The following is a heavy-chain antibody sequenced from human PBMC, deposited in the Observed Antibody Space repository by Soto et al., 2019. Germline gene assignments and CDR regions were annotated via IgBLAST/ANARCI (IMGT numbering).Heavy chain of an antibody. J-gene: IGHJ4*02. CDR2: IIPIFGTA. V-gene: IGHV1-69*13. Sequence: ASVKVSCKASGGTFSSYAISWVRQAPGQGLEWMGGIIPIFGTANYAQKFQGRVTITADESTSTAYMELSSLRSEDTAVYYCATPPGFGVYYFDYWGQGTLVTVSS. D-gene: IGHD3-16*01. CDR1: GGTFSSYA. CDR3: ATPPGFGVYYFDY.